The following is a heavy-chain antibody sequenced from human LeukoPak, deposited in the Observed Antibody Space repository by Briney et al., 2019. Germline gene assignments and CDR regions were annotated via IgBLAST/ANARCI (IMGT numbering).Heavy chain of an antibody. CDR3: AREGYSSGWTDFDY. V-gene: IGHV4-34*01. Sequence: SETLSLTCAVYGGSFSGYYWSWIRQPPVKGLEWIGEINHSGSTNYNPSLKSRVTMSVDTSKNQCSLKLSSVTAADTAVYYCAREGYSSGWTDFDYWGQGTLVTVSS. CDR2: INHSGST. J-gene: IGHJ4*02. D-gene: IGHD6-19*01. CDR1: GGSFSGYY.